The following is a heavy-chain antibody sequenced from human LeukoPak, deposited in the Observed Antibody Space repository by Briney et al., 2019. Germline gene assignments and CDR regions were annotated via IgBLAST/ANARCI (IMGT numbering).Heavy chain of an antibody. CDR1: GFTFSSYS. CDR3: ARGHAYCSGGSCPELDY. Sequence: PGGSLRLSCAASGFTFSSYSMNWVRQAPGKGLEWVSYISSNSSSTIYYADSVKGRFTISRDNAKNSLYLQMNSLRAEDTAVYYCARGHAYCSGGSCPELDYWGQGTLVTVSS. J-gene: IGHJ4*02. D-gene: IGHD2-15*01. CDR2: ISSNSSSTI. V-gene: IGHV3-48*04.